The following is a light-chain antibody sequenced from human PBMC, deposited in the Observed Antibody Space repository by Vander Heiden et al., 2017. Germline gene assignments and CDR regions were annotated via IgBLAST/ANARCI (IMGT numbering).Light chain of an antibody. V-gene: IGKV4-1*01. CDR2: WAS. CDR1: QSVLYSSNNKNY. J-gene: IGKJ4*01. Sequence: DIAMTQSPDSLAVSLGERATINCKSSQSVLYSSNNKNYLAWYQQKPGQPPKLLIYWASTRESGVPDRFSGSGSGTDFTLTISSLQAEDVAVYYCQQNYSTPLTFGAGTKVEIK. CDR3: QQNYSTPLT.